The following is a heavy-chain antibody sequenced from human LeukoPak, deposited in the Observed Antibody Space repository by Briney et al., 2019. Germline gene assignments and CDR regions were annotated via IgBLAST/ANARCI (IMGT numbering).Heavy chain of an antibody. CDR1: GFTFSSYS. CDR3: ARRHSGWGFDR. J-gene: IGHJ5*02. D-gene: IGHD6-19*01. V-gene: IGHV3-21*01. CDR2: ISSSSSYI. Sequence: GGSLRLSCAASGFTFSSYSMNWVPQAPGKGLEWGSSISSSSSYIYYADSVKGRFTISRDNAKNSLYLQMNSLRAEDTAVYYCARRHSGWGFDRWGQATLVTASS.